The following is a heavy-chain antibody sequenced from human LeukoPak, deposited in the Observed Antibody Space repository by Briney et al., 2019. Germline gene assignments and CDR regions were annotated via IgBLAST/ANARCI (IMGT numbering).Heavy chain of an antibody. CDR2: IKEDGSQT. D-gene: IGHD6-19*01. CDR1: GFTFSKTW. Sequence: GGSLRLSCETSGFTFSKTWMSWVRQAPGKGLEWVANIKEDGSQTYHVDSVRGRFAISRDNAKSTLFLQMSNLRDDDTAVYYCAPYVKWVAGDVWGQGTTVTVSS. CDR3: APYVKWVAGDV. V-gene: IGHV3-7*01. J-gene: IGHJ6*02.